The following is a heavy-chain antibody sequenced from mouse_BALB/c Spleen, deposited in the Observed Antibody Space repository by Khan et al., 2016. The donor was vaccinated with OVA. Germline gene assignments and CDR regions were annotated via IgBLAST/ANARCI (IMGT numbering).Heavy chain of an antibody. CDR2: INTYTGEP. CDR3: ARPPYFSYVMVY. J-gene: IGHJ4*01. D-gene: IGHD2-10*01. Sequence: QIQLVQSGPELKKPGETVKISCKASGYTFTNSGMNWVKQAPGKGLKWMGWINTYTGEPTYADDFKGRFAFSLDTSASTSYLQINNLKNEDTATYFCARPPYFSYVMVYWGQGTSVTVSS. CDR1: GYTFTNSG. V-gene: IGHV9-3-1*01.